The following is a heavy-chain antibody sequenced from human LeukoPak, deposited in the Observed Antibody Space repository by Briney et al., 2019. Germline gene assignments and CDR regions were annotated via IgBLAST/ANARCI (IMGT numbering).Heavy chain of an antibody. D-gene: IGHD3-3*01. CDR3: ARDRRFLEWLDYYGMDV. CDR2: IKEDGSEK. J-gene: IGHJ6*02. Sequence: GGSLRLSCAASGFTFSSYWMGWVRQAPGKGPEWVAHIKEDGSEKYYVDSVKGRFTMFRDNAKNSLYLQMNSLRAEDTAVYYCARDRRFLEWLDYYGMDVWGQGTTVTVSS. CDR1: GFTFSSYW. V-gene: IGHV3-7*03.